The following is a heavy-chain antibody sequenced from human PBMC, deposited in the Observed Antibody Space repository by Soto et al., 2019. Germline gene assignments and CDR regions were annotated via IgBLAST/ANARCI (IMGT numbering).Heavy chain of an antibody. Sequence: PGGSLRLSCAASGFIFSNYAMSWVRQAPGRGPEWVSAISGSGATTYYPDSVKGRFTISRDNSKNTLYLQMNNLRADDTAVYYCTKGGIPRRYNIPKVDFDYWGQGSLVTVSS. CDR3: TKGGIPRRYNIPKVDFDY. CDR1: GFIFSNYA. D-gene: IGHD1-1*01. J-gene: IGHJ4*02. V-gene: IGHV3-23*01. CDR2: ISGSGATT.